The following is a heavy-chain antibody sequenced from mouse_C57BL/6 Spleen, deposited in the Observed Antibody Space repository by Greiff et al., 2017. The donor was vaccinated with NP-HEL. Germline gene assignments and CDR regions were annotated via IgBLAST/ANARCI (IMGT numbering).Heavy chain of an antibody. CDR1: GFTFSNYW. Sequence: EVKVEESGGGLVQPGGSMKLSCVASGFTFSNYWMNWVRQTPEKGLEWVAQIRLKSDNYANNYAESVKGRFTISRDDSKSGVYLQMSNLRDEDTGIYYCTTGAWFAYWGQGTLVTVSA. CDR2: IRLKSDNYAN. CDR3: TTGAWFAY. D-gene: IGHD4-1*01. V-gene: IGHV6-3*01. J-gene: IGHJ3*01.